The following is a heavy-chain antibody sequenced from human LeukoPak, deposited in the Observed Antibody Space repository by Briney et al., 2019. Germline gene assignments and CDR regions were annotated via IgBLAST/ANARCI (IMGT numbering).Heavy chain of an antibody. D-gene: IGHD3-10*01. V-gene: IGHV3-43*01. J-gene: IGHJ6*03. CDR2: INWDGDIT. Sequence: GGSLRLSCAASGFTFDDYTMHWVRQPPGKGLEWVSLINWDGDITEYADSVKGRFTISRDNSKNTLYLQMNSLRAEDTAVYYCAKDQYYGSGSYYPSVYYYYYYMDVWGKGTTVTISS. CDR1: GFTFDDYT. CDR3: AKDQYYGSGSYYPSVYYYYYYMDV.